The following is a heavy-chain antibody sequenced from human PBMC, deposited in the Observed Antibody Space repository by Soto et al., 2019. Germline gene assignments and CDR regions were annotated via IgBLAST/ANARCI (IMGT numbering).Heavy chain of an antibody. CDR3: ARMGQLVGGSTRDYYYYGMDV. D-gene: IGHD6-6*01. J-gene: IGHJ6*02. CDR1: GFTFSSYD. CDR2: IGTAGDT. Sequence: GGSLRLSCAASGFTFSSYDMHWVRQATGKGLEWVSAIGTAGDTYYPGSVKGRFTISRENAKNSLYLQMNSLRAEDTAVYYCARMGQLVGGSTRDYYYYGMDVWGQGTTVTVSS. V-gene: IGHV3-13*01.